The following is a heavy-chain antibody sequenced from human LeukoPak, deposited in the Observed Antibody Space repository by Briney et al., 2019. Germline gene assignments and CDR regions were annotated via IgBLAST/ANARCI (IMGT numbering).Heavy chain of an antibody. CDR2: FDPEDGET. J-gene: IGHJ4*02. V-gene: IGHV1-24*01. CDR3: ATAPTIREEAVGATDY. D-gene: IGHD1-26*01. Sequence: ASVTVSCKVSGYTLTELSMHWVRQAPGKGLEWMGGFDPEDGETIYAQKFQGRVTMTEDTSTDTAYMELSSLRSEDTAVYYCATAPTIREEAVGATDYWGQGTLVTVSS. CDR1: GYTLTELS.